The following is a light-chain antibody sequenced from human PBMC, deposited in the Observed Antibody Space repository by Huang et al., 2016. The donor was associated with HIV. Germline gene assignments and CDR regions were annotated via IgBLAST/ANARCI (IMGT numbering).Light chain of an antibody. CDR3: QQYGGSPRT. V-gene: IGKV3-20*01. J-gene: IGKJ2*01. CDR2: GAS. Sequence: EIVLTQSPGTLSLSPGERATLSCRASQSVTNNYLAWYQQKPGKAPRLVIYGASSRATGIPDRVSVSVSGTDFTLTISRLEPDDFVVYYCQQYGGSPRTFGQGTKLEIK. CDR1: QSVTNNY.